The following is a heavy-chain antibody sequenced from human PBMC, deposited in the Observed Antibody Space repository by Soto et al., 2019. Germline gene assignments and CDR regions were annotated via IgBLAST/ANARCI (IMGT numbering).Heavy chain of an antibody. CDR2: IIPIFGTA. CDR1: GGTFSSYA. D-gene: IGHD3-22*01. Sequence: SVKVSCKASGGTFSSYAISWVRQAPGQGLEWMGGIIPIFGTANYAQKFQGRVTITADESTSTAYMELSSLRSEDTAVYYCARADSSGPSTLYWYFDLWGRGTLVTVPQ. V-gene: IGHV1-69*13. CDR3: ARADSSGPSTLYWYFDL. J-gene: IGHJ2*01.